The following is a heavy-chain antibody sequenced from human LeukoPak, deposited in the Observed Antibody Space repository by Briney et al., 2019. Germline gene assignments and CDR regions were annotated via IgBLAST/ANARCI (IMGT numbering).Heavy chain of an antibody. Sequence: GASVKVSCKASGYTFIDHYIHWVRQAPGQGLESMGWINPNIGDTNYAQQFQGRVTMTRDTSSSTAYMDLSRLRSDDTAVYYCARAGHNSDSGGYDYWGQGTLVTVSS. D-gene: IGHD3-22*01. CDR2: INPNIGDT. J-gene: IGHJ4*02. CDR1: GYTFIDHY. CDR3: ARAGHNSDSGGYDY. V-gene: IGHV1-2*02.